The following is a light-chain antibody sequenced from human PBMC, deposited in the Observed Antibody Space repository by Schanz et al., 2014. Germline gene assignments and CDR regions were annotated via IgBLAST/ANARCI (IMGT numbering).Light chain of an antibody. CDR3: SSYAGSNWV. CDR2: DVD. J-gene: IGLJ3*02. CDR1: ASDIGSYNY. Sequence: QSALTQPASVSGSPGQSITISCTGTASDIGSYNYVSWYQHHPARAPKLLIYDVDNRPSAVSSRFSGSKSGNTASLTISGLQSEDEADYYCSSYAGSNWVFGGGTKLTVL. V-gene: IGLV2-14*03.